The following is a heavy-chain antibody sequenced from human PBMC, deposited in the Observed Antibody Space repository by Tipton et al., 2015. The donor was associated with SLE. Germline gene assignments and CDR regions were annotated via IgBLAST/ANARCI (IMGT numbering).Heavy chain of an antibody. J-gene: IGHJ4*02. Sequence: SLRLSCAASGFTFSNYNMNWVRQAPGKGLEWVSSISTSSSYIYYADSMKGRFTISRDNAKNSLYLQMNSLRAEDTAVYYCAKGLSTITALDYWGQGTLVTVSS. CDR3: AKGLSTITALDY. CDR2: ISTSSSYI. V-gene: IGHV3-21*01. CDR1: GFTFSNYN. D-gene: IGHD5/OR15-5a*01.